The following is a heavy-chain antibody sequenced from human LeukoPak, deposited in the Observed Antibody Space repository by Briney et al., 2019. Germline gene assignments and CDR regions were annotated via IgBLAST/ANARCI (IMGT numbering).Heavy chain of an antibody. Sequence: GGSLRPSCAASGFTFSSYGTHWVRQAPGKGLEWVAVISYDGSNKYYADSVKGRFTISRDNSKNTLYLQMNSLRAEDTAVYYCAKELGIEDNWNDAYYYYGMDVWGKGTTVTVSS. V-gene: IGHV3-30*18. CDR1: GFTFSSYG. D-gene: IGHD1-20*01. J-gene: IGHJ6*04. CDR3: AKELGIEDNWNDAYYYYGMDV. CDR2: ISYDGSNK.